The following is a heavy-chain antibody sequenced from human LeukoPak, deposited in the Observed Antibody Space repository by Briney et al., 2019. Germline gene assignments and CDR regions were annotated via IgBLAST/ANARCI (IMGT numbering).Heavy chain of an antibody. J-gene: IGHJ4*02. V-gene: IGHV4-59*08. Sequence: PSETLSLTCAVYGGSISSYYWSWIRQPPGKGLEWIGYIYYSGSTNYNPSLKSRVTISVDTSKNHFSLRLSSVTAADTAVYYCARIPTLRLGELSALDYWGQGTLVTVSS. D-gene: IGHD3-16*02. CDR2: IYYSGST. CDR1: GGSISSYY. CDR3: ARIPTLRLGELSALDY.